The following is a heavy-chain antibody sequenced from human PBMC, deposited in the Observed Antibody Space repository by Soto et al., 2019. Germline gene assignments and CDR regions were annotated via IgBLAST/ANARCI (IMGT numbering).Heavy chain of an antibody. CDR3: AAEDTAMLSYYYGMDG. CDR1: GFTFTSYA. J-gene: IGHJ6*02. D-gene: IGHD5-18*01. V-gene: IGHV1-58*01. CDR2: IVVGSGNT. Sequence: SVKVSCKASGFTFTSYAVQWVRQARGQRLEWIGWIVVGSGNTNYAQKFQERVTITRDMSTSTAYMELSSLRSEDTAVYYCAAEDTAMLSYYYGMDGWGQGTTVTVSS.